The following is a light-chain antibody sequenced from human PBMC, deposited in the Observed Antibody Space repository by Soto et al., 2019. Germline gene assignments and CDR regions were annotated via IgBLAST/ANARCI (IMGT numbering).Light chain of an antibody. V-gene: IGLV2-8*01. CDR3: SSYAGNNDPYV. J-gene: IGLJ1*01. CDR1: SSDVGGNNY. Sequence: QSALTQPPSASGSPGQSVTISCTGTSSDVGGNNYVSWYQQHPGKAPKLMIYEVSKRPSGVPDRFSGSKSGNTASLTVSGPQAEDEADYYCSSYAGNNDPYVFGTGTKVTVL. CDR2: EVS.